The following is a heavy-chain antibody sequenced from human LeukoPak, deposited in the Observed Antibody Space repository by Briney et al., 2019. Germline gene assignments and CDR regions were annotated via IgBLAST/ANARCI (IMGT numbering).Heavy chain of an antibody. J-gene: IGHJ4*02. Sequence: PGGSLRLSCAASGFNFSNYAMSWVRQAPGKGLEWVSYISSSGSTIYYADSVKGRFTISRDNAKNSLYLQMNSLRAEDTAVYYCARDQGRYCSGGSCSLFDYWGQGTLVTVSS. CDR3: ARDQGRYCSGGSCSLFDY. CDR2: ISSSGSTI. V-gene: IGHV3-11*04. CDR1: GFNFSNYA. D-gene: IGHD2-15*01.